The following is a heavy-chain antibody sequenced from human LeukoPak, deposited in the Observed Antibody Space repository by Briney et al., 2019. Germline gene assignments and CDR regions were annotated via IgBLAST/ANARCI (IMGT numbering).Heavy chain of an antibody. Sequence: PGRSLRLSCAASGFTFSSYAMHWVRQAPGKGLEWVAVISYDGSNKYYADSVKGRFTISRDNSKNTLYLQMNSLRAEDTAVYYCARGSALTWGQGTLVTVSS. CDR3: ARGSALT. D-gene: IGHD3-10*01. CDR2: ISYDGSNK. J-gene: IGHJ5*02. V-gene: IGHV3-30-3*01. CDR1: GFTFSSYA.